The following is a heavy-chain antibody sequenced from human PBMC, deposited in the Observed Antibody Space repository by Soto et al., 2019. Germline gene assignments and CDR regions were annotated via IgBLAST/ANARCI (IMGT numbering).Heavy chain of an antibody. V-gene: IGHV4-30-2*01. Sequence: SETLSLTCAVSGGSISSGGYSWSWIRQPPGKGLEWIGYIYHSGSTYYNPSLKSRVTISVDRSKNQFSLELSSVTAADTAVYYCARGRRCSGGSCHHFDYWGQGTLVTVSS. CDR1: GGSISSGGYS. CDR2: IYHSGST. D-gene: IGHD2-15*01. J-gene: IGHJ4*02. CDR3: ARGRRCSGGSCHHFDY.